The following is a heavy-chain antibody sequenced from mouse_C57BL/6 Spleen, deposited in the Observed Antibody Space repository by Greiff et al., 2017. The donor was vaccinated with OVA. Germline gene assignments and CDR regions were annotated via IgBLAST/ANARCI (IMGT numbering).Heavy chain of an antibody. CDR3: ARMKEGYAMDY. CDR1: GFSLTSYG. CDR2: IWSGGST. Sequence: VKVVESGPGLVQPSQSLSITCTVSGFSLTSYGVHWVRQSPGKGLEWLGVIWSGGSTDYNAAFISRLSISKDNSKSQVFFKMNSLQADDTAIYYCARMKEGYAMDYWGQGTSVTVSS. V-gene: IGHV2-2*01. J-gene: IGHJ4*01.